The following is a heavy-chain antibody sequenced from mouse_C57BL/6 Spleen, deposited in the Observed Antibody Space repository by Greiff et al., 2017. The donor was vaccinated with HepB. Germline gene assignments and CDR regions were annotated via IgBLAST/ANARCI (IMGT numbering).Heavy chain of an antibody. Sequence: QVQLQQPGAELVKPGASVKLSCKASGYTFTSYWMHWVKQRPGRGLEWIGRIDPNSGGTKYNEKFKSKATLTVDKPSSTAYMQLSSLTSEDSAVYYCARGTYYGYHYYAMDYWGQGTSVTVSS. CDR3: ARGTYYGYHYYAMDY. J-gene: IGHJ4*01. CDR2: IDPNSGGT. D-gene: IGHD2-9*01. CDR1: GYTFTSYW. V-gene: IGHV1-72*01.